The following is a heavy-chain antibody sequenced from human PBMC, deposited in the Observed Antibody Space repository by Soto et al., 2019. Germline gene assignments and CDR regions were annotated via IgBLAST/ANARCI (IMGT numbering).Heavy chain of an antibody. Sequence: SVKVSCKASGGTFSSYAISWVRQAPGQGLEWMGGIIPIFGTANYAQKFQGRVTITADESTSTAYMELSSLRSEDTAVYYCARSWGRGIYYYYGMDVWGQGTTVTVSS. CDR3: ARSWGRGIYYYYGMDV. V-gene: IGHV1-69*13. D-gene: IGHD3-16*01. CDR2: IIPIFGTA. J-gene: IGHJ6*02. CDR1: GGTFSSYA.